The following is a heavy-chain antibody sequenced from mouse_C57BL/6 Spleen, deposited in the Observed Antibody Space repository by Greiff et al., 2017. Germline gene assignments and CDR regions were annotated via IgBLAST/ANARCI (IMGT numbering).Heavy chain of an antibody. D-gene: IGHD2-4*01. CDR3: ARKGGYDYENAMDY. V-gene: IGHV1-55*01. J-gene: IGHJ4*01. CDR1: GYTFTSYW. CDR2: IYPGSGST. Sequence: QVHVKQPGAELVKPGASVKMSCKASGYTFTSYWITWVKQRPGQGLEWIGDIYPGSGSTNYNEKFKSKATLTVDTSSSTAYMQLSSLTSEDSAVYYCARKGGYDYENAMDYWGQGTSVTVSS.